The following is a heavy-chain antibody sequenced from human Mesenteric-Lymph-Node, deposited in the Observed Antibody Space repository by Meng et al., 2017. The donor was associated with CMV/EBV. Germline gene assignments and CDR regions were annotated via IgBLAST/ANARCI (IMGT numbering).Heavy chain of an antibody. D-gene: IGHD3-10*01. Sequence: GESLKISCAASGFTFSSYAMSWVRQAPGKGLEWVAVISYDGSNKYYADSVKGRFTISRDISKNTLFLEMNSLRAEDTAVYYCARMGPYYYGSGSPKYGMDVWGQGTTVTVSS. J-gene: IGHJ6*02. V-gene: IGHV3-30-3*01. CDR3: ARMGPYYYGSGSPKYGMDV. CDR2: ISYDGSNK. CDR1: GFTFSSYA.